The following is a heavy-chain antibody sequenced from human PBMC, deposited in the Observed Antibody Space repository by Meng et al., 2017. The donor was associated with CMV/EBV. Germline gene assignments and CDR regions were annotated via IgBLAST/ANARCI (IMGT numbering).Heavy chain of an antibody. D-gene: IGHD2-21*02. V-gene: IGHV1-3*01. J-gene: IGHJ4*02. CDR1: GYTFSNYA. CDR3: ASTNCGGDCYYDF. Sequence: CKASGYTFSNYAVHWVRQAPGQRPEWMGWISAGTGKTECSQKFQGGVTITRDTSASTAYMGLSSLRSEDTALYYCASTNCGGDCYYDFWGQGTLVTVS. CDR2: ISAGTGKT.